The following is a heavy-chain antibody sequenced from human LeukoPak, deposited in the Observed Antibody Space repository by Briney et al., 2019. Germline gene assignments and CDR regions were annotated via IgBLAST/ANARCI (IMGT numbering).Heavy chain of an antibody. CDR2: ICYSGST. D-gene: IGHD6-13*01. V-gene: IGHV4-59*08. CDR3: ASIAAAGTWVWFDP. Sequence: ASETLSLTCTVSGGSISSYYWSWIRQPPGKGLEWIGYICYSGSTNYNPSLKSRVTISVDTSKNQFSLKLSSVTAADTAVYYCASIAAAGTWVWFDPWGQGTLVTVSS. J-gene: IGHJ5*02. CDR1: GGSISSYY.